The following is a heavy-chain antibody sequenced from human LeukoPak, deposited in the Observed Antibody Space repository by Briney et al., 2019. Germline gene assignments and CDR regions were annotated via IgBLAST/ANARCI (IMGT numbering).Heavy chain of an antibody. CDR3: ARDDPRVAAAGI. CDR1: GGSISSYY. CDR2: IYYSGST. V-gene: IGHV4-59*01. J-gene: IGHJ4*02. D-gene: IGHD6-13*01. Sequence: SETLSLTCTVSGGSISSYYWSWIRQPPGKGLEWIGYIYYSGSTNYNPSLKSRVTISVDTSKNQFSPKLSSVTAADTAVYYCARDDPRVAAAGIWGQGTLVTVSS.